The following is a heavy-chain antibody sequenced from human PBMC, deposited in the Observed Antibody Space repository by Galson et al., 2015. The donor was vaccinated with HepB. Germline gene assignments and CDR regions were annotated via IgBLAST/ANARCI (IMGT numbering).Heavy chain of an antibody. V-gene: IGHV1-18*04. Sequence: SVKVSCKASGYTFTSYGISWVRQAPGQGLEWMGWISAYNGNTNYAQKLQGRVTMTTDTSTSTAYMELRSLGSDDTAVYYCARDRGGWYAETVDYWGQGTLVTVSS. CDR3: ARDRGGWYAETVDY. J-gene: IGHJ4*02. CDR1: GYTFTSYG. CDR2: ISAYNGNT. D-gene: IGHD6-19*01.